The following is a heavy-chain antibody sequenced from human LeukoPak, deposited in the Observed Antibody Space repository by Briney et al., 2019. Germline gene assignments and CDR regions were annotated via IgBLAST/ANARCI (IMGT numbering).Heavy chain of an antibody. CDR2: ISYDGSNK. D-gene: IGHD6-6*01. CDR1: GFTFSSYA. CDR3: ASSPVRDYYYYMDV. Sequence: GGTLRLSCAASGFTFSSYAMHWVRQAPGKGLEWVAVISYDGSNKYYADSVKGRFTISRDNSKNTLYLQMNSLRAEDTAVYYCASSPVRDYYYYMDVWGKGTTVTVSS. J-gene: IGHJ6*03. V-gene: IGHV3-30*04.